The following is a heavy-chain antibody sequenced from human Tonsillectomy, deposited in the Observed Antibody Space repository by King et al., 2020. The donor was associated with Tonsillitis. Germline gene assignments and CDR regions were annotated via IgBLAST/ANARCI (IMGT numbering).Heavy chain of an antibody. D-gene: IGHD4-17*01. V-gene: IGHV3-30*04. J-gene: IGHJ4*02. CDR3: ARVRSAYGDYSFLAY. CDR2: ISYDGSNK. Sequence: VQLVESGGGVVQPGRSLRLSCAASGFTFRTHAMHWVRQAPGKGLEWVTLISYDGSNKYYADSVRDRFTISRDNSKNTLYLQMTSLRAEDTAIYYCARVRSAYGDYSFLAYWGQGTLVTVSS. CDR1: GFTFRTHA.